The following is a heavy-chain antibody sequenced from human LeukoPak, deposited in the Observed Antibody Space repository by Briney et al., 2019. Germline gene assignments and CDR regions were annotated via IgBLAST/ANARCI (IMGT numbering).Heavy chain of an antibody. CDR1: GGTFSSYA. V-gene: IGHV1-69*13. D-gene: IGHD1-26*01. CDR2: IIPIFGTA. CDR3: AREDRLLDNWFDP. Sequence: SVKVSCKASGGTFSSYAISWVRQAPGQGLEWMGGIIPIFGTANYSQKFQGRVTITADESTSTAYMELSSLRSEDTAVYYCAREDRLLDNWFDPWGQGTLVTVSS. J-gene: IGHJ5*02.